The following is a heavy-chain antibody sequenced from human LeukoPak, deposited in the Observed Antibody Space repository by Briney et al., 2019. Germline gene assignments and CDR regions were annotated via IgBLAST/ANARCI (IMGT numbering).Heavy chain of an antibody. Sequence: GGSLRLSSAASGFTFCAYSMQWVPQAPGRGLEYVSAIDGAGDNTFYASSVMGRFTISRDNSKNTLYLQMGILRPEDMAIYYCARVLRGYDYWGQGTLVTVSS. CDR2: IDGAGDNT. CDR1: GFTFCAYS. J-gene: IGHJ4*02. CDR3: ARVLRGYDY. D-gene: IGHD6-25*01. V-gene: IGHV3-64*01.